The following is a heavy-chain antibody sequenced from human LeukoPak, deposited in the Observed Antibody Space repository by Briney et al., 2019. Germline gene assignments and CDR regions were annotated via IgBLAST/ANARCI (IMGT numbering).Heavy chain of an antibody. V-gene: IGHV1-18*01. CDR1: GYTFTSFG. Sequence: GASVKVSCKASGYTFTSFGISWVRQAPGQGLEWMGWISVYNGNTNYAQKLQDRVTMTTDTSTSTVYMELRSLRSDDTAVYYCARDLPNSSGWFDPWGQGTLVTVSS. CDR2: ISVYNGNT. CDR3: ARDLPNSSGWFDP. D-gene: IGHD6-19*01. J-gene: IGHJ5*02.